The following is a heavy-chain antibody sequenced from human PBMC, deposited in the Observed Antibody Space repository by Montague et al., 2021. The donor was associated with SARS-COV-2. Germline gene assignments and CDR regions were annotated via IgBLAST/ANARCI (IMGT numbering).Heavy chain of an antibody. D-gene: IGHD3-22*01. CDR2: SYYCGST. Sequence: SETLSLTCTVSGGSMRDYYWIWIRQPPGQGLEWIGYSYYCGSTDYNPTLNSRVTLSLDTSKYQFSLNLRSVTAAATAFYYCARVHYYTGYVDSWGQGTL. V-gene: IGHV4-59*01. CDR1: GGSMRDYY. CDR3: ARVHYYTGYVDS. J-gene: IGHJ4*02.